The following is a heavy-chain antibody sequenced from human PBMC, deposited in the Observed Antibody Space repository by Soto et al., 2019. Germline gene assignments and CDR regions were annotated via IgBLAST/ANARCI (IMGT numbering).Heavy chain of an antibody. CDR2: ISWNSGSI. CDR1: GFTFDDYA. D-gene: IGHD1-26*01. CDR3: TKPRYTGIKNLFDY. V-gene: IGHV3-9*01. Sequence: EVQLVESGGGLVQPGRSLRLSCAVSGFTFDDYAMHWVRQAPGKGLEWVSGISWNSGSIDYADSVKGRFTISRDNANNSLYLQMNSLRAEDTALYYCTKPRYTGIKNLFDYWGQGTLVTVSS. J-gene: IGHJ4*02.